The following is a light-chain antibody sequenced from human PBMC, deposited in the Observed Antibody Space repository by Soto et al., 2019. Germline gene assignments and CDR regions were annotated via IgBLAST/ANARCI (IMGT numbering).Light chain of an antibody. V-gene: IGKV1-39*01. Sequence: DIQMTQSPSSLSASVGDRVTITCRTSQTISTYLNWYYQKPGKAPKLLIYAASSLQGGVPSRFSGSGSGTDFTLTISSLQPEDFASYYCHQSYTNPVTFGQGTKLQIK. CDR2: AAS. CDR3: HQSYTNPVT. CDR1: QTISTY. J-gene: IGKJ2*01.